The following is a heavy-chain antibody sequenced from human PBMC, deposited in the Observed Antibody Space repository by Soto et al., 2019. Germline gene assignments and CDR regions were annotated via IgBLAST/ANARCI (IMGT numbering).Heavy chain of an antibody. CDR1: GFTVSSNY. V-gene: IGHV3-53*04. J-gene: IGHJ6*03. CDR2: IYSGGST. D-gene: IGHD6-6*01. Sequence: SGGSLRLSCAASGFTVSSNYMSWVRQAPGKGLEWVSVIYSGGSTYYADSVKGRFTISRHNSKNTLYLQMNSLRAEDTAVYYCARGRDSSSGYYYYYMDVWGKGTTVTVSS. CDR3: ARGRDSSSGYYYYYMDV.